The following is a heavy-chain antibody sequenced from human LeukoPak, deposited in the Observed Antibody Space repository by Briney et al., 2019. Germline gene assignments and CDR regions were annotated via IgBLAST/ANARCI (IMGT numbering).Heavy chain of an antibody. Sequence: PGGSLRLSCAASGFTFDNYVMTWVRQAPGKGLEWVLGISGSGVNTYYADSVKGRFTISRDNSKNTLYLQLNSLRGEDTAIYYCARDTSFNYGAHAMDVWGQGTTVTVSS. V-gene: IGHV3-23*01. D-gene: IGHD4/OR15-4a*01. CDR3: ARDTSFNYGAHAMDV. CDR1: GFTFDNYV. CDR2: ISGSGVNT. J-gene: IGHJ6*02.